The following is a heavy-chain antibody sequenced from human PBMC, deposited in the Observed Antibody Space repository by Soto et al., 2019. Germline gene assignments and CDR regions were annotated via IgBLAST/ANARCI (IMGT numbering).Heavy chain of an antibody. D-gene: IGHD5-12*01. J-gene: IGHJ6*03. CDR2: IGTAGDT. V-gene: IGHV3-13*01. Sequence: GGSLRLSCAASGFTFSSYDMHWVRQATGKGLEWVSAIGTAGDTYYPGSVKGRFTISRENAKNSLYLQMNSLRAGDTAVYYCARAPRMSDSGYDLRYYYYYYMDVWGKGTTVTVSS. CDR3: ARAPRMSDSGYDLRYYYYYYMDV. CDR1: GFTFSSYD.